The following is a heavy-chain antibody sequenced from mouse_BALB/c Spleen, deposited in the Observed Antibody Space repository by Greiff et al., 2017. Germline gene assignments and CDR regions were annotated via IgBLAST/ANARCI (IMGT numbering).Heavy chain of an antibody. D-gene: IGHD1-1*01. CDR1: GYSITSGYY. V-gene: IGHV3-6*02. CDR3: ARIAVAPHWYFDV. J-gene: IGHJ1*01. Sequence: DVQLVESGPGLVKPSQSLSLTCSVTGYSITSGYYWNWIRQFPGNKLEWMGYISYDGSNNYNPSLKNRISITRDTSKNQFFLKLNSVTTEDTATYYCARIAVAPHWYFDVWGAGTTVTVSS. CDR2: ISYDGSN.